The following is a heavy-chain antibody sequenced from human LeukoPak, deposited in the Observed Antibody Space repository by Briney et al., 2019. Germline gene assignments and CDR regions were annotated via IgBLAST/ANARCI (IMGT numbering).Heavy chain of an antibody. CDR2: IEPNSGGS. V-gene: IGHV1-2*02. J-gene: IGHJ4*02. CDR3: ARSPRGYCSGGSCQDY. Sequence: EASVKVSCKASGYTFTSYYMHWVRQAPGQGLEWMGWIEPNSGGSNSAQKFQGRVTMTRDTSITTAYMELSRLRSDDSAVYYCARSPRGYCSGGSCQDYWGQGTLVTVSS. D-gene: IGHD2-15*01. CDR1: GYTFTSYY.